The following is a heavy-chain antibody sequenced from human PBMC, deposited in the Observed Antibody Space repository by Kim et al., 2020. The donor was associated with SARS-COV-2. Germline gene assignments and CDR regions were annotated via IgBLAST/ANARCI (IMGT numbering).Heavy chain of an antibody. CDR2: HGRST. Sequence: HGRSTHYNPSLTGRVTISVDTSKNQFSLKLSSVTAADTAVYYCARTVDTAMVDYWGQGTLVTVSS. J-gene: IGHJ4*02. V-gene: IGHV4-34*01. CDR3: ARTVDTAMVDY. D-gene: IGHD5-18*01.